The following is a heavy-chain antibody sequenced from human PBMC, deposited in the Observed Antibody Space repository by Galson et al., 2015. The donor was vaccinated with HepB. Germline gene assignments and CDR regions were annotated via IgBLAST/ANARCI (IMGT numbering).Heavy chain of an antibody. J-gene: IGHJ4*02. CDR2: IYYSGST. CDR3: ARLGYSGYRLDY. CDR1: GGSISSSSYY. V-gene: IGHV4-39*07. Sequence: SETLSLTCTVSGGSISSSSYYWGWIRQPPGKGLEWIGSIYYSGSTYYNPSLKSRVTISVDTSKNQFSLKLSSVTAADTAVYYCARLGYSGYRLDYWGQGTLVTVSS. D-gene: IGHD5-12*01.